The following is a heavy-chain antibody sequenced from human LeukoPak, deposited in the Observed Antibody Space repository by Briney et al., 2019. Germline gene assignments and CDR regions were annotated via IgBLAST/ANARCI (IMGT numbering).Heavy chain of an antibody. CDR2: ISSSGSTI. Sequence: GGSLRLSCAASGFTFSSYAMSWVRQAPGKGLKWVSYISSSGSTIYYADSVKGRFTISRDNAKNSLYLQMNSLRAEDTAVYYCAGPGYDFWSGYSGWGQGTLVTVSS. J-gene: IGHJ4*02. CDR3: AGPGYDFWSGYSG. V-gene: IGHV3-48*04. CDR1: GFTFSSYA. D-gene: IGHD3-3*01.